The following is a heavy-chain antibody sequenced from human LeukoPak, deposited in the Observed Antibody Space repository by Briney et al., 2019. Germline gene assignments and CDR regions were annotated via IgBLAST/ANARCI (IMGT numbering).Heavy chain of an antibody. CDR3: ARDRGVAAVNLVDS. CDR1: GGTFSSYA. V-gene: IGHV1-69*13. CDR2: IIPIFGTA. Sequence: SVKVSCKASGGTFSSYAISWVRQAPGQGLEWMGGIIPIFGTANYAQKFQGRVTITADESTSTAYMELRSLRSDDTAVYYCARDRGVAAVNLVDSWGQGTLVTVSS. J-gene: IGHJ4*02. D-gene: IGHD6-13*01.